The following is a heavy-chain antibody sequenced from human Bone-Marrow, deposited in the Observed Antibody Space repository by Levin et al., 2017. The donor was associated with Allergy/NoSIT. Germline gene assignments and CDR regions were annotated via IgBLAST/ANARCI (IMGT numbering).Heavy chain of an antibody. Sequence: PGGSLRLSCAASGFTFSTYWMHWVRQAPGKGLVWVSRIQSNGKTNYADSVKGRFTISRDNAKNTLYLQMNSLTVEDTAVYYCAKDRFYSASGSNCSWFDPWGQGTLVTVSS. D-gene: IGHD3-10*01. V-gene: IGHV3-74*01. CDR2: IQSNGKT. CDR3: AKDRFYSASGSNCSWFDP. CDR1: GFTFSTYW. J-gene: IGHJ5*02.